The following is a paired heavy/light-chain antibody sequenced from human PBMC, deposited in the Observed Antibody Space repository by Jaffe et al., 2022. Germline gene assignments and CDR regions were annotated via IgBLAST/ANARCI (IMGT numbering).Heavy chain of an antibody. Sequence: QITLKESGPTLVKPTQTLTLTCTFSGFSLNTRGVGVGWIRQPPGKALEWLAIIFWDNDKRYSPSLRSRLTITKDTSKNQVVLTMTNMDPVDTATYYCAHSLSKPEDAFDIWGQGTMVTVSS. CDR3: AHSLSKPEDAFDI. CDR2: IFWDNDK. J-gene: IGHJ3*02. CDR1: GFSLNTRGVG. V-gene: IGHV2-5*02. D-gene: IGHD4-4*01.
Light chain of an antibody. CDR1: QSLVYSDGNTY. Sequence: DVVMTQSPLSLPVTLGQPASISCRSSQSLVYSDGNTYLNWFQQRPGQSPRRLIYKVSKWDSGVPDRFSGSGSGTDFTLKISRVEAEDVGVYYCMQGTHWPYTFGQGTKLEIK. J-gene: IGKJ2*01. V-gene: IGKV2D-30*01. CDR3: MQGTHWPYT. CDR2: KVS.